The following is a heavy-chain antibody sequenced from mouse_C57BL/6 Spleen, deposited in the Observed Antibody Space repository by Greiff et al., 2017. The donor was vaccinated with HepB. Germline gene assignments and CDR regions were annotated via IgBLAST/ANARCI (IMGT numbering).Heavy chain of an antibody. CDR1: GFTFSSYG. V-gene: IGHV5-6*01. Sequence: EVQVVESGGDLVKPGGSLKLSCAASGFTFSSYGMSWVRQTPDKRLEWVATISSGGSYTYYPDSVKGRITISRDNANNTLYLQMSSLKSEDTAMYYCAKLGQGDYWGQGTTLTVSS. J-gene: IGHJ2*01. CDR2: ISSGGSYT. CDR3: AKLGQGDY. D-gene: IGHD3-3*01.